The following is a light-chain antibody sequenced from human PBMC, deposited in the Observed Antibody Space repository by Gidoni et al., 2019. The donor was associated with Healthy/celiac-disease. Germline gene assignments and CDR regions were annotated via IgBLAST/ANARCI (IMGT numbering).Light chain of an antibody. CDR3: QQSYSTPPWT. Sequence: DIQMTQSPSSLSASVGDRVTITCRASQSISSYLNRYQQKPGKAPKLLIYAASSLKSGVPSRCSGSGSGTDFTLTISSMQPEDVATYYCQQSYSTPPWTFGQGTKVEIK. CDR2: AAS. CDR1: QSISSY. V-gene: IGKV1-39*01. J-gene: IGKJ1*01.